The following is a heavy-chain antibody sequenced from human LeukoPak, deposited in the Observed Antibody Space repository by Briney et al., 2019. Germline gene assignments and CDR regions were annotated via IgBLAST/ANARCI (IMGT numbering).Heavy chain of an antibody. CDR2: ISAYNGKT. V-gene: IGHV1-18*01. D-gene: IGHD1-26*01. J-gene: IGHJ4*02. CDR1: GYTFTSYG. Sequence: ASVKVSCKASGYTFTSYGISWVRQAPGQGLEWMGWISAYNGKTNYAQKLQGRVTMTTDTSTTTAYIELRSLRSDDTAVYYCARSLNYYSGNYQLYDYWGQGTLVTVSS. CDR3: ARSLNYYSGNYQLYDY.